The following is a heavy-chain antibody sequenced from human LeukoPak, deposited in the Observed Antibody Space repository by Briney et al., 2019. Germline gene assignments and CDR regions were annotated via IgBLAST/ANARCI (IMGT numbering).Heavy chain of an antibody. Sequence: ASVKVSCKVSVYTLTELSMHWVRQTPGQGLECMVWINPNSGGTNYAQKFQGRVTMTRDTSINTAYKELSRLRSDDTAVYCCAREVTYSSSSGPLDYWGQGTLVTVSS. J-gene: IGHJ4*02. CDR2: INPNSGGT. CDR1: VYTLTELS. D-gene: IGHD6-6*01. CDR3: AREVTYSSSSGPLDY. V-gene: IGHV1-2*02.